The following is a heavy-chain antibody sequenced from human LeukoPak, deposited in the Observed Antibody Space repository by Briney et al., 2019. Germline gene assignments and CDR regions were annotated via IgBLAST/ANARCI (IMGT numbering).Heavy chain of an antibody. Sequence: PSQTLSLTCTVSGGSISSGDYYWSWIRQPPGKGLEWIGYIYYSGSTYYNPSLKSRVTISLDTSKNQFSLKLSSVTAADTAVYYCASAIGGYSSSFNSIDPWGQGTLVTVSS. J-gene: IGHJ5*02. CDR1: GGSISSGDYY. D-gene: IGHD6-13*01. V-gene: IGHV4-30-4*01. CDR2: IYYSGST. CDR3: ASAIGGYSSSFNSIDP.